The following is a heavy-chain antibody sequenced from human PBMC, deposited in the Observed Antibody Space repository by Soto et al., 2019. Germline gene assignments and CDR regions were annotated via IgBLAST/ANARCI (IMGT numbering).Heavy chain of an antibody. CDR1: GFTFSGDW. D-gene: IGHD4-4*01. V-gene: IGHV3-15*07. Sequence: PGGYLRLSCAASGFTFSGDWFNWVRQAPGKGLEWVGRIKSKYDGGTTDYAAPVKDRFTISRDDSKNTLYLQMNSLKTEDTGVYFCTTDWPTLIPQVDSWGQGT. CDR2: IKSKYDGGTT. CDR3: TTDWPTLIPQVDS. J-gene: IGHJ4*02.